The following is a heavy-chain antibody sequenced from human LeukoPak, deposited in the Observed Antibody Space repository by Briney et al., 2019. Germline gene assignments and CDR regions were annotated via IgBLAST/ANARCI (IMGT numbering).Heavy chain of an antibody. Sequence: SETLSLTCAVYGGSFSGYYWSWIRQPPEKGLEWIGEINHSGSTNYNPSLKSRVTISVDTSKNQFSLKLSSVTAADTAVYYCARKRTIFYYDSSAYLKSYFDYWGQGTLVPVSP. D-gene: IGHD3-22*01. CDR1: GGSFSGYY. CDR3: ARKRTIFYYDSSAYLKSYFDY. CDR2: INHSGST. J-gene: IGHJ4*02. V-gene: IGHV4-34*01.